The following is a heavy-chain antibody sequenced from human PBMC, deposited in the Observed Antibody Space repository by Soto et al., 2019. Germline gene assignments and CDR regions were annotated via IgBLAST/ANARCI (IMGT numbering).Heavy chain of an antibody. J-gene: IGHJ5*02. V-gene: IGHV1-58*01. D-gene: IGHD3-3*01. Sequence: SVKVSCKASGCTFTSSSVHWVRQARGERLEWIGCIVVGSRNTNYAQKLQERVTITGDMSTSTAYMELSSLRSQDTAVYYCASPKFRFWQQLDPWGQGTLVTVSS. CDR2: IVVGSRNT. CDR3: ASPKFRFWQQLDP. CDR1: GCTFTSSS.